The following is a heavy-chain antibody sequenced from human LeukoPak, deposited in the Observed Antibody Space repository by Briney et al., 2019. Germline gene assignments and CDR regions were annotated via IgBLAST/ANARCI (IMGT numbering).Heavy chain of an antibody. D-gene: IGHD2-21*02. V-gene: IGHV3-30*02. Sequence: GGSLRLSCVASGFNFSHYDMHWVRQAPGKGLDWVAFIHIDGSNKYYAVSVKGRFTISGDNSKNTLYLQMNSLRTEDTAAYYCAKGDTSWGQGTLVTVTS. J-gene: IGHJ5*02. CDR3: AKGDTS. CDR1: GFNFSHYD. CDR2: IHIDGSNK.